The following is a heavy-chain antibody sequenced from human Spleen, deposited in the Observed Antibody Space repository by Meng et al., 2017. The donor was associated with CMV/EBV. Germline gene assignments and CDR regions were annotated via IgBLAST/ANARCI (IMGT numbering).Heavy chain of an antibody. CDR1: GFNFNNYA. CDR3: ARGLFWSAYYVFDY. V-gene: IGHV3-23*01. D-gene: IGHD3-3*01. Sequence: GGSLRLSCAASGFNFNNYAMTWVRQAPGKGLEWLSSISNSGDNTYHTDSVKGRFTISRDNSKNTVYLEMKSLRAEDTAVYYCARGLFWSAYYVFDYWGPGTLVTVSS. CDR2: ISNSGDNT. J-gene: IGHJ4*02.